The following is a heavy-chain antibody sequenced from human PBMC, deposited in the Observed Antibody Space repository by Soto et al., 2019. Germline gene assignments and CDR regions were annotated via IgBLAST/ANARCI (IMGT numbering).Heavy chain of an antibody. J-gene: IGHJ4*02. CDR1: GDSITSIYH. CDR2: IYHSGTT. Sequence: PSETLSLTCAVSGDSITSIYHWAWIRQPPGRGLEWVASIYHSGTTYYNPSLKSRVTISVDTSKNQFSLKLSSVTAADTAVYYCARATDKDIVVVVAATELFSPVPHFDYWGQGTLVTVSS. CDR3: ARATDKDIVVVVAATELFSPVPHFDY. D-gene: IGHD2-15*01. V-gene: IGHV4-38-2*01.